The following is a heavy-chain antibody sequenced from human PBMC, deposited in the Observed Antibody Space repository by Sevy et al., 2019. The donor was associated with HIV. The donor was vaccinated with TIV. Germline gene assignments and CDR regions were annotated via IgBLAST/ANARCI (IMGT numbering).Heavy chain of an antibody. CDR3: ARDLARVTGTTTYYYYALDV. CDR2: ISYDGSNK. CDR1: GFTFSSYA. Sequence: GGSLRLSCAASGFTFSSYAMHWVRQAPGKGLEWVALISYDGSNKYYADSVKGRLTISRDNSKNTLYLQMNSLRTEDTAVYYCARDLARVTGTTTYYYYALDVWGQRTTVTVSS. D-gene: IGHD1-7*01. J-gene: IGHJ6*02. V-gene: IGHV3-30*04.